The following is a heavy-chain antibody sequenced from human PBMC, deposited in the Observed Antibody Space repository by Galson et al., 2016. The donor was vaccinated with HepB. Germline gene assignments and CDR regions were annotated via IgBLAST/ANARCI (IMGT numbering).Heavy chain of an antibody. V-gene: IGHV3-53*01. CDR2: IYSGGST. CDR3: ARGGVGATTSERRQYFDY. CDR1: GFTVSTNY. Sequence: SLRLSCAASGFTVSTNYMIWVRQAPGKGLEWVSSIYSGGSTYYADSVKGRFTISRDNSKNTVYLQMNSLRAEGTAVYYCARGGVGATTSERRQYFDYWGQRTLVTVSS. D-gene: IGHD1-26*01. J-gene: IGHJ4*02.